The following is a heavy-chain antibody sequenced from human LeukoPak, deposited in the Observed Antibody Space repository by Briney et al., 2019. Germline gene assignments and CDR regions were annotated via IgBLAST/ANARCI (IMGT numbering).Heavy chain of an antibody. J-gene: IGHJ4*02. CDR2: IYPGDSDT. Sequence: GESLKISCKGSGYSFTSYWIGWVRQLPGKGLEWMGIIYPGDSDTRYSPSFQGQVTVSADKSISTAYLQWSSLKASDTAMYYCARQDTAMVTSADYWGQGTLVTVSS. V-gene: IGHV5-51*01. CDR1: GYSFTSYW. CDR3: ARQDTAMVTSADY. D-gene: IGHD5-18*01.